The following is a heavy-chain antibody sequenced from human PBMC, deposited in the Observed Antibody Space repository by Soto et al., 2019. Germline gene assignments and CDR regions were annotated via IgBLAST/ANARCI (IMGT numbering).Heavy chain of an antibody. D-gene: IGHD3-9*01. J-gene: IGHJ4*02. CDR3: AHRVLRYFDWFLFDY. CDR1: GFSLSTGGLG. CDR2: IYWNDDK. V-gene: IGHV2-5*01. Sequence: SGPTLVYPTKTLTLTCTFSGFSLSTGGLGVGWIRQPPGKALEWLALIYWNDDKRYSPSLKSRLTITKDTSKNQVVLTMTNMDPVDTATYYCAHRVLRYFDWFLFDYWGQGTLVTVSS.